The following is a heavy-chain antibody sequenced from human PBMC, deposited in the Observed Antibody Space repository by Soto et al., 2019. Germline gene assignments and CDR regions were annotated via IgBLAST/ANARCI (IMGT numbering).Heavy chain of an antibody. CDR2: IYYSGST. V-gene: IGHV4-31*03. Sequence: SETLSLTCTVSGGSISSGGYYWSCIRQHPGKGLEWIGYIYYSGSTYYNPSLKSRVTISVDTSKNQLSLKLSSVTAADTAVYYCAREFKRSFDPWGQGTLVTVSS. CDR1: GGSISSGGYY. J-gene: IGHJ5*02. CDR3: AREFKRSFDP.